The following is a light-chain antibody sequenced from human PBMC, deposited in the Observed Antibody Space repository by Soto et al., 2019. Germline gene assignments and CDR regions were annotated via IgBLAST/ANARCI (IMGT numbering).Light chain of an antibody. J-gene: IGKJ4*02. CDR3: QPYNSYSRT. CDR2: DAS. V-gene: IGKV1-5*01. Sequence: DIQMTQSPSTLSASVGDRFTITCMASQSISSWLAWYQQKPGKAPKLLIYDASSLESGVTSRFSGSGSGTEFTLTISSLQPDDFATYYCQPYNSYSRTVGRGTKVEIK. CDR1: QSISSW.